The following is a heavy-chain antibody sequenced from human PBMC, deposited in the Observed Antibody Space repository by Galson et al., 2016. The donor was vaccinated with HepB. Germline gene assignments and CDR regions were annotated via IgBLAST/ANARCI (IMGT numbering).Heavy chain of an antibody. J-gene: IGHJ4*02. CDR1: GFTFINYW. D-gene: IGHD4-23*01. CDR2: IKQDGSEK. Sequence: SLRLSCAASGFTFINYWMSWVRQAPGKGLEWVANIKQDGSEKYYVDSVKGRFTISRDNAKNSLYLQMNSLRAEDTAIYYRARVDYGGHYWGQGALVTVSS. V-gene: IGHV3-7*03. CDR3: ARVDYGGHY.